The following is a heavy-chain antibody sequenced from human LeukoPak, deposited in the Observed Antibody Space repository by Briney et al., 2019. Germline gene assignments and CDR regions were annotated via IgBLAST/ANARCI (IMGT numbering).Heavy chain of an antibody. CDR2: INPNSGGT. D-gene: IGHD3-22*01. Sequence: ASVKVSCKASGYTFTGYYMHWVRQAPGQGLEWMGWINPNSGGTNYAQKFQGRVTMTRDTSISTAYMELSRLRSDDTAVYYCARDSGSSGYYLPTWGQGTLVTVSS. CDR3: ARDSGSSGYYLPT. V-gene: IGHV1-2*02. CDR1: GYTFTGYY. J-gene: IGHJ5*02.